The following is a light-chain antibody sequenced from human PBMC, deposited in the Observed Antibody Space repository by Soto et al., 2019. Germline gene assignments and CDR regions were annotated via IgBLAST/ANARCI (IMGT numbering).Light chain of an antibody. V-gene: IGKV3-15*01. Sequence: EIVMTQSPASLSVSPGESVTLSCRASQSVASNLAWYQQKPGQAPRXLIYGTSTRATGVPARFSGSGSGTDFTLTISSLQAADFAVYHCQHYNNWPITFGQGTRLEIK. CDR3: QHYNNWPIT. CDR2: GTS. CDR1: QSVASN. J-gene: IGKJ5*01.